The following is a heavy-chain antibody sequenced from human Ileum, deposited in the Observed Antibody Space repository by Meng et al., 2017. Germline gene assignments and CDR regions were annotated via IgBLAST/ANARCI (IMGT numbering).Heavy chain of an antibody. CDR2: IDQGGSNK. D-gene: IGHD3-10*01. CDR1: GFSFSTSW. CDR3: ARGFGTDY. V-gene: IGHV3-7*01. J-gene: IGHJ4*02. Sequence: GESLKTSCAASGFSFSTSWMSWVRQAPGKGLEWVANIDQGGSNKYYVSSVKGRFTISRDNAENSVSLQMSNLRAEDTAVYYCARGFGTDYWGQGTLVTVSS.